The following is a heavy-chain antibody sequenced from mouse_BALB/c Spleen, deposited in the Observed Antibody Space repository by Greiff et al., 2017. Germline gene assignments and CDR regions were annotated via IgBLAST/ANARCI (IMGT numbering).Heavy chain of an antibody. CDR2: ISSGGSYT. V-gene: IGHV5-6*01. Sequence: EVKLMESGGDLVKPGGSLKLSCAASGFTFSSYGMSWVRQTPDKRLEWVATISSGGSYTYYPDSVKGRFTISRDNAKNTLYLQMSSLKSEDTAMYYCARHEDYGNYYYYAMDYWGQGTSVTVSS. D-gene: IGHD2-1*01. CDR1: GFTFSSYG. CDR3: ARHEDYGNYYYYAMDY. J-gene: IGHJ4*01.